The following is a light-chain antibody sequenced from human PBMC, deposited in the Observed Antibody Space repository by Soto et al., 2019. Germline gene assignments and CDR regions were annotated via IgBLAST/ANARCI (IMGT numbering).Light chain of an antibody. J-gene: IGKJ5*01. Sequence: EIVLTQSPATLSLSPGERATLSCRASQSVSSNLAWYQQKPGQAPRLLIYDASNRATGIPARFSGSGSGKDFTITISSLEPEDFAVYYCQRGDTLGKGTXLE. CDR1: QSVSSN. V-gene: IGKV3-11*01. CDR3: QRGDT. CDR2: DAS.